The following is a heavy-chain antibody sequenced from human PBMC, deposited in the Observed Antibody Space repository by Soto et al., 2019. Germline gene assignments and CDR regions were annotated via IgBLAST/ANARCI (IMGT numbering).Heavy chain of an antibody. D-gene: IGHD4-17*01. Sequence: GASVKVSCKASGYTFTSYYMHWVRQAPGQGLEWMGIINPSGGSTSYAQKFQGRVTMTRDTSTSTVYMELSSLRSEDTAVYYCARDLSTALDYGDYGNWFDPWGQGTLVTVSS. CDR2: INPSGGST. J-gene: IGHJ5*02. CDR1: GYTFTSYY. CDR3: ARDLSTALDYGDYGNWFDP. V-gene: IGHV1-46*01.